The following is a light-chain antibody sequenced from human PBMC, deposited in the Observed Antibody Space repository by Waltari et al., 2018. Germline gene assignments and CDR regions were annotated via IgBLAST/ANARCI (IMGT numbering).Light chain of an antibody. Sequence: QSVLTQPPSASGTPGQRVTISCSGSSSNIGSNTVNWYQHLPGTAPKLLIYSNNQRPSGVPDRFSGSKSGTSASLAISGLQSEDEADYYCAAWDDSLNDVFGGGTKLTVL. J-gene: IGLJ3*02. CDR2: SNN. CDR1: SSNIGSNT. V-gene: IGLV1-44*01. CDR3: AAWDDSLNDV.